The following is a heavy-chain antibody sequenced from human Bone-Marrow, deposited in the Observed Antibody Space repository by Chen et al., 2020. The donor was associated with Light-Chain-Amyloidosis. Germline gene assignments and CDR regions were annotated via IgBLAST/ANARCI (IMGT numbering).Heavy chain of an antibody. Sequence: EVQLEQSGPEVKKPGESLKISGKGSGYTFPNYWIGWVRQMPGKGLEWMGVIYPDGSDARYSPSFEGQVTISADKSITTAYLQWRSLKASDTAMYYCARRRDGYNFDYWGQGTLVTVSS. J-gene: IGHJ4*02. CDR2: IYPDGSDA. D-gene: IGHD5-12*01. V-gene: IGHV5-51*01. CDR3: ARRRDGYNFDY. CDR1: GYTFPNYW.